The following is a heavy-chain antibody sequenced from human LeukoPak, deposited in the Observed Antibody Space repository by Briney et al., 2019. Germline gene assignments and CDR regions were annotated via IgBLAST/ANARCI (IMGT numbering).Heavy chain of an antibody. Sequence: ASVKVSCKASGYTFTGYYMHWVRQAPGQGLEWMGWINPNSGGTNYTQKFQGRVTMTRDTSINTAYMELSSLTSDDTAVYFCARVVEGTSMIDYWGQGTLVTVSS. CDR3: ARVVEGTSMIDY. CDR2: INPNSGGT. D-gene: IGHD5-18*01. V-gene: IGHV1-2*02. J-gene: IGHJ4*02. CDR1: GYTFTGYY.